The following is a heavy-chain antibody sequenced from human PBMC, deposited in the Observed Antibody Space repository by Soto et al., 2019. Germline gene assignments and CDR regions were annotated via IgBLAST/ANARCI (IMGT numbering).Heavy chain of an antibody. CDR1: GFTFSSYA. J-gene: IGHJ3*02. V-gene: IGHV3-30-3*01. CDR3: ARGGMYYDILTGYHEYHNAFDI. CDR2: ISYDGSNK. D-gene: IGHD3-9*01. Sequence: PGGSLRLSCAASGFTFSSYAMHWVRQAPGKGLEWVAVISYDGSNKYYADSVKGRFTISRDNSKNTLYLQMNSLRAEDTAVYYCARGGMYYDILTGYHEYHNAFDIWGQGTMVTVSS.